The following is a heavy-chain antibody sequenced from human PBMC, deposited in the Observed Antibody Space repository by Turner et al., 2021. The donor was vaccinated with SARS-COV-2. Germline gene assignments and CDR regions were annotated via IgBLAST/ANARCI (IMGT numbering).Heavy chain of an antibody. CDR3: ARHQGSTSGYDHGMNV. D-gene: IGHD1-1*01. CDR1: GGSISSKS. CDR2: FYKIGSI. Sequence: QVQLQESGPGLVRPSETLSLTCTVSGGSISSKSWSWIRQSPGRGLEWIGCFYKIGSIDYNPTHRSRVTISVDTSKNQLSLNLISMTAADTAVYYCARHQGSTSGYDHGMNVWGQGTAVIVSS. J-gene: IGHJ6*02. V-gene: IGHV4-59*08.